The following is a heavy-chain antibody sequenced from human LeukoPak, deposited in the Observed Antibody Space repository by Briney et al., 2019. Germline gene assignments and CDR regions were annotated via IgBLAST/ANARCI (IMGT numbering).Heavy chain of an antibody. CDR2: IYTSGST. J-gene: IGHJ4*02. CDR1: GGSFSGYY. Sequence: PSETLSLTCAVYGGSFSGYYWSWIRQPAGKGLEWIGRIYTSGSTNYNPSLKSRVTMSVDTSKNQFSLKLSSVTAADTAVYYCARAKTRYGDYVIDYWGQGTLVTVSS. CDR3: ARAKTRYGDYVIDY. V-gene: IGHV4-59*10. D-gene: IGHD4-17*01.